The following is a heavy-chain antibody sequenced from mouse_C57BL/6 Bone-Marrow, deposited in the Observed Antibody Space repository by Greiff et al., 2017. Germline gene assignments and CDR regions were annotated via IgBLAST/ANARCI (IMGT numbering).Heavy chain of an antibody. CDR3: ARAYYDYGGSYYAMDY. CDR1: GYTFTSYW. D-gene: IGHD2-4*01. Sequence: QVQLQQSGAELAKPGASVKLSCKASGYTFTSYWMHWVKQRPGQGLEWIGYINPSSGYTKYNQKFKDKATLTADKSSRPAYRQRSSLTYEDSAVYYCARAYYDYGGSYYAMDYWGQGTSVTVSS. CDR2: INPSSGYT. V-gene: IGHV1-7*01. J-gene: IGHJ4*01.